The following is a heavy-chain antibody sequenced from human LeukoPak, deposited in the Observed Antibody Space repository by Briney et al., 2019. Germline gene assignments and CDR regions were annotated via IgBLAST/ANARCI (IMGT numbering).Heavy chain of an antibody. CDR3: ARGSWQLAEGVY. CDR2: IYYSGST. Sequence: PSETLSLTCTVSGGSISTSSYYWGWIRQPPGKGLECIGNIYYSGSTYYNPSLKSRVTISVDTSKNQFSLKLSSVTAADTAVYYCARGSWQLAEGVYWGQGTLVTVSS. D-gene: IGHD6-6*01. V-gene: IGHV4-39*07. CDR1: GGSISTSSYY. J-gene: IGHJ4*02.